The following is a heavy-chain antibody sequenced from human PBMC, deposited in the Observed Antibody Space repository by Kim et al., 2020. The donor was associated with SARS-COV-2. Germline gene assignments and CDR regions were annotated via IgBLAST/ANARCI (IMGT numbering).Heavy chain of an antibody. Sequence: SETLSLTCTVSGGSISSGSYYWSWIRQPAGKGLEWIGRIYTSGSTNYNPSLKSRDTISVDTSKNQFSLKLSSVTAADTAVYYCARDVLVPPHRSMVRHYYYYGMDVWGQGTTVTVSS. D-gene: IGHD3-10*01. CDR3: ARDVLVPPHRSMVRHYYYYGMDV. J-gene: IGHJ6*02. CDR2: IYTSGST. V-gene: IGHV4-61*02. CDR1: GGSISSGSYY.